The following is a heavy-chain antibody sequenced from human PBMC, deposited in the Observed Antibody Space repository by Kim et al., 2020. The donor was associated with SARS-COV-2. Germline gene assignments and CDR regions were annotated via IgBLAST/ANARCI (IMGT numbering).Heavy chain of an antibody. J-gene: IGHJ4*02. CDR1: GGSFSGYY. V-gene: IGHV4-34*01. Sequence: SETLSLTCAVYGGSFSGYYWSWIRQPPGKGLEWIGEINHSGSTNYNPSLKSRVTISVDTSKNQFSLKLSSVTAADTAVYYCARGSRYFDWLLDHYWGQGTLVTVSS. D-gene: IGHD3-9*01. CDR2: INHSGST. CDR3: ARGSRYFDWLLDHY.